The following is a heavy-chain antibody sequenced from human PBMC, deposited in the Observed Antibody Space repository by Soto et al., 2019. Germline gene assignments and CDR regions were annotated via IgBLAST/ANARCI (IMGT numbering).Heavy chain of an antibody. V-gene: IGHV3-23*01. J-gene: IGHJ4*02. CDR3: CEIIAAAGTGY. Sequence: GGSLRLSCAASGFTFSSYAMSWVRQAPGKGLEWVSAISGSGGSTYYADSVKGRFTISRDNSKNTLYLQMNSLRAEDTAVYYCCEIIAAAGTGYWGQGTLVTVSS. D-gene: IGHD6-13*01. CDR2: ISGSGGST. CDR1: GFTFSSYA.